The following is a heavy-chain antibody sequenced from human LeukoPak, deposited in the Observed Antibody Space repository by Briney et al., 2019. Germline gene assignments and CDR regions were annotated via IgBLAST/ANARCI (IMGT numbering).Heavy chain of an antibody. V-gene: IGHV3-11*01. Sequence: PGRSLRLSCVASGFTFSDYYLTWIRQTPGKGLEWISSISSSLTTVYYADSVKGRFTVSRDNARNSVSLQMTGLRVEDTALYYCAREVDRSFDWLPPDAFDIWGQGTMVTVSS. CDR1: GFTFSDYY. J-gene: IGHJ3*02. CDR3: AREVDRSFDWLPPDAFDI. CDR2: ISSSLTTV. D-gene: IGHD3-9*01.